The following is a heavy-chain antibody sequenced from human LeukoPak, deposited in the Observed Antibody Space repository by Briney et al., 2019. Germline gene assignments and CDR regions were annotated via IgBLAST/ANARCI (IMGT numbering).Heavy chain of an antibody. V-gene: IGHV3-74*01. CDR3: ARGHCSGGRCHSVGYYGMDV. Sequence: GASLRLSCAASGFTFSNYWMHWVRQAPGKGLVWVSRIKSDGTSINYADSVKGRFTISRENAKNRLFLQMNSLRAEDTAVYFCARGHCSGGRCHSVGYYGMDVWGQGTTVTVSS. D-gene: IGHD2-15*01. CDR1: GFTFSNYW. CDR2: IKSDGTSI. J-gene: IGHJ6*02.